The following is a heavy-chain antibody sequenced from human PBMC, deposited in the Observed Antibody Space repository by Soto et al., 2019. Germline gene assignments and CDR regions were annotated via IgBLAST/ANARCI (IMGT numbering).Heavy chain of an antibody. CDR1: GFTFSSRW. J-gene: IGHJ4*02. CDR2: IKQDENGK. V-gene: IGHV3-7*01. CDR3: ATHDGPAAAGLVLDF. D-gene: IGHD6-13*01. Sequence: EVQLVESGGGLVQPGGSLRLSCEASGFTFSSRWMTWVRQGPGNGLEWVANIKQDENGKDYVDSVKGRCTISRDNANNSLYLQMNSLRAEDTAVYYCATHDGPAAAGLVLDFWGQGTLVTVSS.